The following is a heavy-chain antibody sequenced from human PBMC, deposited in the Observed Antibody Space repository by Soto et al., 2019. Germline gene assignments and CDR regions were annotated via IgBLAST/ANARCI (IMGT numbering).Heavy chain of an antibody. Sequence: GESLKISCNGSGYSFASYWISWVRQMPGKGLEWMGRIDPSDSYTNYSPSFQGHVTISADKSISTAYLQWSSLKASDTAMYYCAALSSDILTGYYSYDYGMDVWGQGITVTVSS. CDR3: AALSSDILTGYYSYDYGMDV. V-gene: IGHV5-10-1*01. D-gene: IGHD3-9*01. CDR2: IDPSDSYT. CDR1: GYSFASYW. J-gene: IGHJ6*02.